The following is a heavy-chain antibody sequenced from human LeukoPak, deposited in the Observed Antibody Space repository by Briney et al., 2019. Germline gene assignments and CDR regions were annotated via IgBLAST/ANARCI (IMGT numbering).Heavy chain of an antibody. D-gene: IGHD3-3*01. V-gene: IGHV1-8*01. CDR2: MNPNSGNT. CDR1: GYTFTSYD. J-gene: IGHJ6*03. Sequence: ASVKVSCKASGYTFTSYDINWVRQATGQGLEWMGWMNPNSGNTGYAQKFQGRVTITADESTSTAYMELSSLRSEDTAVYYCARGFTGYYDFPGSEYYYYYMDVWGKGTTVTVSS. CDR3: ARGFTGYYDFPGSEYYYYYMDV.